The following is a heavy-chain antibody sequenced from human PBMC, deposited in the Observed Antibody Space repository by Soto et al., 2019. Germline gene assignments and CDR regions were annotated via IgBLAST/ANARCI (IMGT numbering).Heavy chain of an antibody. D-gene: IGHD3-3*01. CDR3: ARVAPLRFFVFDP. J-gene: IGHJ5*02. CDR1: GGSISSGGYY. CDR2: IYYSGST. V-gene: IGHV4-31*03. Sequence: PSETLSLTCTVSGGSISSGGYYWSWIRQHPGKGLEWIGYIYYSGSTYYNPSLKSRVTISVDTPKNQFSLKLSSVTAADTAVYYCARVAPLRFFVFDPWGQGTLVTVSS.